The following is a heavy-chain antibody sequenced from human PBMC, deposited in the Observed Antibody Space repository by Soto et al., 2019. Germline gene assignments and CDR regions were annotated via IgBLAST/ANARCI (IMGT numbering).Heavy chain of an antibody. D-gene: IGHD2-2*02. CDR2: ISYDGSNK. CDR1: GFTFSSYA. CDR3: AAIDWFDP. J-gene: IGHJ5*02. Sequence: PGGSLRLSCAASGFTFSSYAMHWVRQAPGKGLEWVAVISYDGSNKYYADSVKGRFTISRDNSKNTLYLQMNSLRAEDTAVYYCAAIDWFDPWGQGTLVTVSS. V-gene: IGHV3-30-3*01.